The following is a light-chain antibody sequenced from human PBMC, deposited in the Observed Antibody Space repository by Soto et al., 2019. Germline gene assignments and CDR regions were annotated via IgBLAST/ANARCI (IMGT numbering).Light chain of an antibody. V-gene: IGLV2-23*02. CDR1: SSVVGSYNL. Sequence: QSVLNQPASVSGSPGQSITISCPGTSSVVGSYNLVSWYQQHPGKAPKLMIYEVSKRPSGVSNRFSGSKSGNTASLTISGLQAEDEADYYCCSYAGSSILVFGTGTKVTV. CDR3: CSYAGSSILV. J-gene: IGLJ1*01. CDR2: EVS.